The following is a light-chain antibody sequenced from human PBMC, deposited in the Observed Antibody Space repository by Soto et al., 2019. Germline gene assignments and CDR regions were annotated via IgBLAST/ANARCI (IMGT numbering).Light chain of an antibody. CDR2: GSF. J-gene: IGKJ5*01. CDR1: HSVDNN. V-gene: IGKV3-15*01. CDR3: QQYNDRPPIT. Sequence: EIVMTQSPVTLSASPGESATLSCRASHSVDNNVAWYQQKPGQAPRLLIVGSFARATGIPARFSGSGSVSEFTLTISGLQSEDFAVYYCQQYNDRPPITFGQGTRLEIK.